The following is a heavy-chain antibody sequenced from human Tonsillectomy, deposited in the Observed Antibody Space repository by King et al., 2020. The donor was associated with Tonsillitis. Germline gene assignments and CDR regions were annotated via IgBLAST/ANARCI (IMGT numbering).Heavy chain of an antibody. D-gene: IGHD3-22*01. J-gene: IGHJ4*02. CDR1: GASVGSGSYY. Sequence: QLQESGPGLVKPSETLSLTCTVSGASVGSGSYYWSWIRQPPGKGLEFIGFVYYSGSTSNNPSLKSRVTMSVDTSKNQFSLKLRSVTAADTAVYYCASGDYYYASSSADGAFDYWGQGTLVTVSS. CDR2: VYYSGST. V-gene: IGHV4-61*01. CDR3: ASGDYYYASSSADGAFDY.